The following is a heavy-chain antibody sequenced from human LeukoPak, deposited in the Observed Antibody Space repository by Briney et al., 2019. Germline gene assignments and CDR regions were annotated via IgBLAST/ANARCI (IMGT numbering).Heavy chain of an antibody. CDR3: ATLKGSNSGAFDF. V-gene: IGHV1-2*02. D-gene: IGHD2-21*01. CDR2: INPNSGGT. J-gene: IGHJ3*01. CDR1: GYTFTGYY. Sequence: GASVKVSCKASGYTFTGYYMHWVRQAPGQGLEWMGWINPNSGGTNYAQKFQGRVTITADKSTSTAYMELMSLRSEDTAVYYCATLKGSNSGAFDFWGQGTMVTVSS.